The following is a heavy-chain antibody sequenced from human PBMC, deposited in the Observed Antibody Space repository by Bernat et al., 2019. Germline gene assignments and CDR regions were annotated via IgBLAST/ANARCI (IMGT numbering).Heavy chain of an antibody. Sequence: EVQLVESGGGLVQPGGSLRLSCAASALTFSTYNFNWVRQAPGKGLEWLSYISSSGSTIYYAASVKGRCTISRDNAKNSLYLQINSLRAEDTAVYYCASEDRGTSYWGQGTLVTVSS. J-gene: IGHJ4*02. CDR1: ALTFSTYN. CDR3: ASEDRGTSY. CDR2: ISSSGSTI. V-gene: IGHV3-48*01. D-gene: IGHD3-16*01.